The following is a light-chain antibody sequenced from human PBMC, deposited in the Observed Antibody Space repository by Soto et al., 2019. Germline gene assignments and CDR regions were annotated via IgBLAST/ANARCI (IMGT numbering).Light chain of an antibody. Sequence: QSVVTQPPSVSGAPGQLVFISCSGCSSKLFAPYYVDWFRHLPGTDHTLPIYGNNNRPSGVPDPFSASHSGTSASLTITSLQAEDQADYYCQSYYSSLSGYVYGTGTKVTV. CDR2: GNN. V-gene: IGLV1-40*01. CDR1: SSKLFAPYY. CDR3: QSYYSSLSGYV. J-gene: IGLJ1*01.